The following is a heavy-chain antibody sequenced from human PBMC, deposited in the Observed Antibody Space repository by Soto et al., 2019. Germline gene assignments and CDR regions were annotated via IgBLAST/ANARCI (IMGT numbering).Heavy chain of an antibody. Sequence: QITLNESGPTVVKPAETLTLTCTFSAFSLTTSGVGVGWIRQSPGKAPEWLALIFWDDDKRYSASLKSRLTITTDTSKNQVALTMASVDPEDTATYYCAHRILRTVFGLVTTTAIYFDFWGQGTPVVVSS. J-gene: IGHJ4*02. V-gene: IGHV2-5*02. CDR2: IFWDDDK. CDR3: AHRILRTVFGLVTTTAIYFDF. D-gene: IGHD3-3*01. CDR1: AFSLTTSGVG.